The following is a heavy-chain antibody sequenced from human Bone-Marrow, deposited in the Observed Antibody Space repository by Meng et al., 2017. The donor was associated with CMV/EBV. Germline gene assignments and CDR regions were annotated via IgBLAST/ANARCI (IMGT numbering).Heavy chain of an antibody. CDR3: AKDRAVVATKTSYLDY. J-gene: IGHJ4*02. Sequence: SLKISCAASGFTFSSYGMHWVRQAPGKGLEWVAFIRYDGSNKYYADSVKGRFTISRDNSKNTLYLQMNSLRAEDTAEYYCAKDRAVVATKTSYLDYWGQGTLVTVSS. D-gene: IGHD1-26*01. CDR1: GFTFSSYG. V-gene: IGHV3-30*02. CDR2: IRYDGSNK.